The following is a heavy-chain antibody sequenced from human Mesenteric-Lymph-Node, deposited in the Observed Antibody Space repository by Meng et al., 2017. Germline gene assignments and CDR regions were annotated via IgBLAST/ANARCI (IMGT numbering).Heavy chain of an antibody. J-gene: IGHJ4*02. CDR1: GFTFSSYG. CDR3: ARDLMEIESY. V-gene: IGHV3-33*08. CDR2: IWYDGSNK. Sequence: GESLKISCAASGFTFSSYGMHWVRQAPGKGLEWVAVIWYDGSNKYYADSVKGRFTISRDNSKNTLYLQMNSLRVEDTAVYYCARDLMEIESYWGQGTLVTVSS. D-gene: IGHD1-1*01.